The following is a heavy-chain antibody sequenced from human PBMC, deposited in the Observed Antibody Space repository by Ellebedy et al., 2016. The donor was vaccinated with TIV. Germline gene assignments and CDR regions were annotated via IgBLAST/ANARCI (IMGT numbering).Heavy chain of an antibody. J-gene: IGHJ5*01. V-gene: IGHV3-53*01. CDR2: IYSGGNT. D-gene: IGHD4-11*01. CDR3: AREVYSSTWYDC. Sequence: PGGSLRLSCTASGFTVSSNYMNWVRQAPGKGLEWVSVIYSGGNTYADSVKGRFTISRDNSKNTVYLQMNSLRAEDTAVYYCAREVYSSTWYDCWGQGTLVTVSS. CDR1: GFTVSSNY.